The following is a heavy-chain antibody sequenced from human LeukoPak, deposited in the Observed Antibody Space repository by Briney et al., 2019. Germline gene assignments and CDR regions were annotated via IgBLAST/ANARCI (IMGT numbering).Heavy chain of an antibody. CDR1: GFTFSSYW. CDR3: ARSLVVGATYPYH. D-gene: IGHD1-26*01. CDR2: INSDGSST. Sequence: GGSLRLSCAASGFTFSSYWMHWVRQTPGKGLVWVSRINSDGSSTSYADSVKGRFTISRDNAKNTLYLQMNSLRAEDTAVYYCARSLVVGATYPYHWGQGTLVTVSS. V-gene: IGHV3-74*01. J-gene: IGHJ5*02.